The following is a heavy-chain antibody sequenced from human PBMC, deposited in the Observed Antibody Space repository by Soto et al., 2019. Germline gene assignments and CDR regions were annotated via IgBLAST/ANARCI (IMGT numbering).Heavy chain of an antibody. CDR2: ISAYNGNT. J-gene: IGHJ6*02. CDR1: GYTFTSYG. V-gene: IGHV1-18*01. CDR3: ARGISAEGWGGIAAAGMDV. Sequence: QVQLVQSGAEVKKPGASVKVSCKASGYTFTSYGISWVRQAPGQGLEWMGWISAYNGNTNYAQKLQGRVTMTTETSTSTAYMELRGLRSDGTAVFYCARGISAEGWGGIAAAGMDVWGQGTTVTVSS. D-gene: IGHD6-13*01.